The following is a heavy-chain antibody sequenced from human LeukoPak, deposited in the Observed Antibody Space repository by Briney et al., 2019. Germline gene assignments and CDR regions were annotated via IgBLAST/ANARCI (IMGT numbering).Heavy chain of an antibody. CDR1: GYSFTSYW. CDR2: TYPGDSDT. V-gene: IGHV5-51*01. D-gene: IGHD2-15*01. Sequence: GESLKISCKGSGYSFTSYWIGWVRQMPGKGLEWMGITYPGDSDTRYSPSFQGQVTISADKSISTAYLQWSSLKASDTAMYYCARCRGSGGSCYSAGYYFDYWGQGTLVTVSS. J-gene: IGHJ4*02. CDR3: ARCRGSGGSCYSAGYYFDY.